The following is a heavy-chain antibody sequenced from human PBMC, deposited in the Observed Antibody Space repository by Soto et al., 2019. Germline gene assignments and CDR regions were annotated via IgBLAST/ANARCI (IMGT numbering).Heavy chain of an antibody. CDR3: TRGRGTSGWYADY. Sequence: GSLRLSCSASGFVFGDYAVTWVRQAPGKGLEWVGVVRSETYGGSTEYAASVKGRFRISRDDSENIAYLQMTNLKTEDTAVCYCTRGRGTSGWYADYWGKGILVTVSS. J-gene: IGHJ4*02. D-gene: IGHD6-13*01. CDR1: GFVFGDYA. CDR2: VRSETYGGST. V-gene: IGHV3-49*04.